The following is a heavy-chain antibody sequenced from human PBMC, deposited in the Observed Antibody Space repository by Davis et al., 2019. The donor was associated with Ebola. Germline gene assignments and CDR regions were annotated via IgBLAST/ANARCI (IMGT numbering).Heavy chain of an antibody. V-gene: IGHV1-2*04. Sequence: ASVKVSRMASVGTFSSYAISWLRQPPGQGLEWMGWINPNSGGTNYAQKFQGWVTMTRDTSISTAYMELSRLRSDDTAVYYCARDQRGYCSSTSCYGEDYFYGMDVWGQGTTVTVSS. CDR3: ARDQRGYCSSTSCYGEDYFYGMDV. CDR2: INPNSGGT. CDR1: VGTFSSYA. D-gene: IGHD2-2*01. J-gene: IGHJ6*02.